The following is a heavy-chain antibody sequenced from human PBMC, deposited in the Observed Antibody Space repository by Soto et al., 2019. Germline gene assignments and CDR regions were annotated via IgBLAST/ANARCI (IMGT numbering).Heavy chain of an antibody. V-gene: IGHV4-31*03. CDR1: GGSISSGGYY. Sequence: KTSETLSLTCTVSGGSISSGGYYWSWIRQHPGKGLEWIGYIYYSGSTYYNPSLKSRVTISVDTSKNQFSLKLSSVTAADTAVYYCARVGRFRTTSYYFDYWGQGTLVTVSS. J-gene: IGHJ4*02. CDR3: ARVGRFRTTSYYFDY. CDR2: IYYSGST. D-gene: IGHD1-1*01.